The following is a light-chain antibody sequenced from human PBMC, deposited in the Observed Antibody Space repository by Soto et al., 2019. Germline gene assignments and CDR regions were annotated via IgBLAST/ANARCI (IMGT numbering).Light chain of an antibody. CDR3: QQRSYWPIT. CDR2: DAS. CDR1: QNIRSY. J-gene: IGKJ5*01. Sequence: EVVLTQSPATLSLSPGERATLSCRASQNIRSYLAWFRQKPGQAPRLLIYDASNRASGTPARISGSGSGTDFTLTISSLEPEDFAVYYCQQRSYWPITFGQGTRLEI. V-gene: IGKV3-11*01.